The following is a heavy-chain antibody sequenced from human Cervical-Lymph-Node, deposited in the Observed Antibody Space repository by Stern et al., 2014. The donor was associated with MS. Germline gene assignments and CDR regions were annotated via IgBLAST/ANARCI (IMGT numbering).Heavy chain of an antibody. D-gene: IGHD3-3*01. J-gene: IGHJ4*02. CDR2: IHSIGNT. CDR1: GFSVTINY. Sequence: EVQLVESGGGLVQPGGSLRLSCAASGFSVTINYVSWVRQAPGKGLEWAAGIHSIGNTYYADSVKGRFTISRDSSNNTLYLQMNSLRAEDTAVYFCARVSNYDFPFGSWGQGTLVTVSS. V-gene: IGHV3-66*01. CDR3: ARVSNYDFPFGS.